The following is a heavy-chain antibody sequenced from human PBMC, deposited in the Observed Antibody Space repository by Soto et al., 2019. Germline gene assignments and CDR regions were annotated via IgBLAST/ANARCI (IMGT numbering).Heavy chain of an antibody. CDR3: VRTSLVVAAATREDY. J-gene: IGHJ4*02. D-gene: IGHD2-15*01. V-gene: IGHV3-74*01. Sequence: EVQQVESGGGLVQPGGSLRLSCAASGFTFSSYWMHWVRQAPGKGLVWVSRINSDGSSTSYADSVKGRFTISRDNAKNTLYLQMNSLRAEDTAVYYCVRTSLVVAAATREDYWGQGTLVTVSS. CDR1: GFTFSSYW. CDR2: INSDGSST.